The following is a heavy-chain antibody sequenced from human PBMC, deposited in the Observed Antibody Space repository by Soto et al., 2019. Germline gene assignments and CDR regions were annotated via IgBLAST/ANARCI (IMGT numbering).Heavy chain of an antibody. CDR2: ISAYNGNT. Sequence: ASVKVSCKASGYTFTSYGISWVRQAPGQGLEGMGWISAYNGNTNYAQKLQGRVTMTTDTSTSTAYMELRSLRSDDTPVYYCASDVHQYYDSSGYYSPHRLDDWGQGDLVTVSS. V-gene: IGHV1-18*01. CDR3: ASDVHQYYDSSGYYSPHRLDD. D-gene: IGHD3-22*01. J-gene: IGHJ4*02. CDR1: GYTFTSYG.